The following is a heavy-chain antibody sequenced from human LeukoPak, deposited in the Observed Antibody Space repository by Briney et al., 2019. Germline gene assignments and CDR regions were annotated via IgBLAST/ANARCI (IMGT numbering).Heavy chain of an antibody. CDR3: AKVSTDIVVVVAATNYFDY. CDR1: GFTFSSYA. CDR2: ISGSGGST. D-gene: IGHD2-15*01. J-gene: IGHJ4*02. V-gene: IGHV3-23*01. Sequence: SGGSLRLSCAASGFTFSSYAMSWVRQAPGKGLEWVSAISGSGGSTYYADSVKGRFTISRDNSKNTLYLQMNSLRAEDTAVYYCAKVSTDIVVVVAATNYFDYWGQGTLVTVSS.